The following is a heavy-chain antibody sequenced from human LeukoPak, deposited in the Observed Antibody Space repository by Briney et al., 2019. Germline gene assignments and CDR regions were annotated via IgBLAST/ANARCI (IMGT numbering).Heavy chain of an antibody. Sequence: SETLSLTCTVSGGSISSSSYYWGWIRLPPGKGLEWIGSIYYSGSTYYNPSLKSRVTISVDTSKNQFSLKLSSVTAADTAVYYCARRLLWFGDPRGWFGPWGQGTLVTVSS. D-gene: IGHD3-10*01. V-gene: IGHV4-39*01. CDR2: IYYSGST. CDR3: ARRLLWFGDPRGWFGP. J-gene: IGHJ5*02. CDR1: GGSISSSSYY.